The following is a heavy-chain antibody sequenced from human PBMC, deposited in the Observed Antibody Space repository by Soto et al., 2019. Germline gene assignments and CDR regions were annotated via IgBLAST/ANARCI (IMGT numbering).Heavy chain of an antibody. V-gene: IGHV3-23*01. Sequence: EVQLLESGGGLVQPGGLVRLSCAASGFIFSSYGMSWVRQVPGKGLEWVSSISGSGGRTNYADSVKGQFIVSRDNPKNTRYLQMNSLRAEDTALYYCAKGHGDYTGNILDYWGQGTRVTVSS. CDR3: AKGHGDYTGNILDY. CDR1: GFIFSSYG. J-gene: IGHJ4*02. D-gene: IGHD4-17*01. CDR2: ISGSGGRT.